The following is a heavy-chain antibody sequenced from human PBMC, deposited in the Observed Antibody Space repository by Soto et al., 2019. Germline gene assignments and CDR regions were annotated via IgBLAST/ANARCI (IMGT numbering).Heavy chain of an antibody. J-gene: IGHJ6*04. CDR1: GGTFSSYA. CDR3: ARESIIAAAGVYSYGMDV. CDR2: IIPIFGTA. D-gene: IGHD6-13*01. Sequence: SVKVSCKASGGTFSSYAISWVRQAPGQGLEWMGGIIPIFGTANYAQKFQGRVTITVDESTSTAYMELSSLRSEDTAVYYCARESIIAAAGVYSYGMDVWGKGTTVTVSS. V-gene: IGHV1-69*13.